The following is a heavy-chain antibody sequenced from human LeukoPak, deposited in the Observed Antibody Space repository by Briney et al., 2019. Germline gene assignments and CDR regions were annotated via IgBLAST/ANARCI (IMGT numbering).Heavy chain of an antibody. V-gene: IGHV3-11*04. D-gene: IGHD3-16*01. CDR3: AKSTRAVMAMMDV. CDR2: ISSRSSNK. Sequence: GGSLRLSCAASGFTFSNHYMSWIRQAPGKGLVWVSYISSRSSNKYYADSVKGRFTISRDNAKNSLFLQMNSLRAEDTAVYFCAKSTRAVMAMMDVWGKGTTVTVSS. J-gene: IGHJ6*04. CDR1: GFTFSNHY.